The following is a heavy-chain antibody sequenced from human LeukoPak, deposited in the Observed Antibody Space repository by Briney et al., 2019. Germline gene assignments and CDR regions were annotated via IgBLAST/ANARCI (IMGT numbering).Heavy chain of an antibody. CDR3: ARWAAAIGIDWFDP. V-gene: IGHV3-48*03. CDR1: GFTFSSYE. Sequence: GGSLRLSCAASGFTFSSYEMNWVRQAPGKGLEWVSYISSSGSTIYYADSVKGRFTISRDNAKNSLYLQMNSLGAEDTAVYYCARWAAAIGIDWFDPWGQGTLVTVSS. D-gene: IGHD2-2*01. CDR2: ISSSGSTI. J-gene: IGHJ5*02.